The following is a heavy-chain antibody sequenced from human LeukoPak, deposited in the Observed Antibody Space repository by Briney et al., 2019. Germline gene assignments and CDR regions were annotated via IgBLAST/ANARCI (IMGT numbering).Heavy chain of an antibody. Sequence: PGGSLRLSCAASGFTFSSYGMHWVRQAPGKGLEWVAFIRYDGSNKYYADSVKGRFTISRDNSKNTLYLQMNSLRAEDTAVYYCAKGHYDILTGSLSSGFGDYWGQGTLVTVSS. CDR2: IRYDGSNK. V-gene: IGHV3-30*02. D-gene: IGHD3-9*01. CDR3: AKGHYDILTGSLSSGFGDY. J-gene: IGHJ4*02. CDR1: GFTFSSYG.